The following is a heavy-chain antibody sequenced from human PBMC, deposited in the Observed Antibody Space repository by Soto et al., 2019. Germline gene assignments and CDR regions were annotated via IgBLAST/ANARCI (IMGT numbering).Heavy chain of an antibody. Sequence: ASVKVSCKASGYTFTGYYMHWVRQAPGQGLEWMGWINPNSGGTNYAQKFQGGVTMTRDTSISTAYLELSRLRSDDTAVYYCARGSYYYGSGSYLFYYYYGMDVWGQGTTVTVSS. CDR2: INPNSGGT. D-gene: IGHD3-10*01. V-gene: IGHV1-2*02. J-gene: IGHJ6*02. CDR1: GYTFTGYY. CDR3: ARGSYYYGSGSYLFYYYYGMDV.